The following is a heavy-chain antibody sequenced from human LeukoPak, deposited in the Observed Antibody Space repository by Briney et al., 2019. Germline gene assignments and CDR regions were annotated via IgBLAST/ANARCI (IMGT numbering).Heavy chain of an antibody. D-gene: IGHD3-10*01. CDR3: ARHHPLMVRGERWFDP. CDR1: GGSISSYY. CDR2: IYYSGST. V-gene: IGHV4-59*08. Sequence: KPSEILSLTCTVSGGSISSYYWSWIRQPPGKGLEWIGYIYYSGSTNYNPSLKSRVTISVDTSKNQFSLKLSSVTAADTAVHYCARHHPLMVRGERWFDPWGQGTLVTVSS. J-gene: IGHJ5*02.